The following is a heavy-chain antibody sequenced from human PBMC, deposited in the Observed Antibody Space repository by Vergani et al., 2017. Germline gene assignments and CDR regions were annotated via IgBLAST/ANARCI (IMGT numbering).Heavy chain of an antibody. D-gene: IGHD2-2*01. CDR2: IIPIFGTA. V-gene: IGHV1-69*01. CDR3: ARKPRVRILGGYCSSTSCYDYYYMDV. CDR1: GGTFSSYA. J-gene: IGHJ6*03. Sequence: QVQLVQSGAEVKKPGSSVKVSCKASGGTFSSYAISWVRQAPGQGLEWMGGIIPIFGTANYAQKFQGRVTLTADESTSTAYMELGSLRSEDTAVYYCARKPRVRILGGYCSSTSCYDYYYMDVWGKGTTVTVSS.